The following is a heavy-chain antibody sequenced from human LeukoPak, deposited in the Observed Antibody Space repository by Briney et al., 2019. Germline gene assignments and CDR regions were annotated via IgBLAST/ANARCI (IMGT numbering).Heavy chain of an antibody. CDR2: IYTSGST. V-gene: IGHV4-4*07. Sequence: PSETLSLTCTVSGYSISSGFYWSWIRQPAGKGLEWIGRIYTSGSTNYNPSLKSRVTMSVDTSKNQFSLKLSSVTAADTAVYHCARDEYYYDSSGYYQLDYWGQGTLVTVSS. CDR3: ARDEYYYDSSGYYQLDY. J-gene: IGHJ4*02. D-gene: IGHD3-22*01. CDR1: GYSISSGFY.